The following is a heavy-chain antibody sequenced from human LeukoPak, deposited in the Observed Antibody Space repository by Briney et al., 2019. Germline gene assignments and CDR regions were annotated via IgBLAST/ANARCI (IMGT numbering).Heavy chain of an antibody. V-gene: IGHV3-23*01. D-gene: IGHD3-9*01. CDR1: GFTFSSYA. J-gene: IGHJ6*02. CDR3: AKSTFDWLSYYYYYGMDV. CDR2: ISGSGGST. Sequence: GGSLRLSCAASGFTFSSYAMSWVRQAPGKGLEWVSAISGSGGSTYYADSVKGRFTISRDNSKNTLYLQMNSLRAEDTAVYYCAKSTFDWLSYYYYYGMDVWGQGTTVTVSS.